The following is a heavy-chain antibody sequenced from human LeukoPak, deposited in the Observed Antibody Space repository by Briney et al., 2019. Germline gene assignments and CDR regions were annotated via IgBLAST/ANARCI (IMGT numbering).Heavy chain of an antibody. CDR1: GFTFSNYW. CDR2: INSDGSST. D-gene: IGHD1-1*01. Sequence: GGSLRLSCAASGFTFSNYWMHWVRQVPGQGLVWVSRINSDGSSTNYADSVKGRFTMSRDNAKNMVYLQMDSLRAEDTAVYYCARVEGVLQYYYGMDVWGQGTTVTV. J-gene: IGHJ6*02. CDR3: ARVEGVLQYYYGMDV. V-gene: IGHV3-74*01.